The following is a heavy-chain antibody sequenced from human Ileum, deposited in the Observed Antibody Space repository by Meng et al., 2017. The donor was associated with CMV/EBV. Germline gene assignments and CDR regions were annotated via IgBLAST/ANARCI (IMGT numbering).Heavy chain of an antibody. CDR3: ATRRTPYGDYEYFQH. J-gene: IGHJ1*01. CDR2: INHSGST. Sequence: QVQLQQGGAGLLKPSETLSLTCAVYGGSCSGYYWNWIRQPPGRGLEWIGEINHSGSTNYNPSLKSRVTISVDTSKNQFSLKLSSVTAADTAVYYCATRRTPYGDYEYFQHWGQGTLVTVSS. CDR1: GGSCSGYY. D-gene: IGHD4-17*01. V-gene: IGHV4-34*01.